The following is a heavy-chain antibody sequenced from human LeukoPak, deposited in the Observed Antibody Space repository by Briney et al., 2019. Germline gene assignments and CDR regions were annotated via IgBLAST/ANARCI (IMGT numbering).Heavy chain of an antibody. CDR3: AKDAAGPEY. D-gene: IGHD6-13*01. J-gene: IGHJ4*02. CDR2: ISAGGGST. V-gene: IGHV3-23*01. Sequence: PGGSLRLSCVASGLTFSDYCMTWVRQAPGKGLFWVSGISAGGGSTYYADSVKGRFTISRDNSRNTLYLQMNSLRAEDTAVYYCAKDAAGPEYWGQGTLVTVSS. CDR1: GLTFSDYC.